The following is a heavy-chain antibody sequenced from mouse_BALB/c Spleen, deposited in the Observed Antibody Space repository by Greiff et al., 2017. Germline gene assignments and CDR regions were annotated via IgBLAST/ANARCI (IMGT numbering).Heavy chain of an antibody. CDR1: GFTFSSFG. CDR2: ISSGSSTI. CDR3: ARNRYAMDY. J-gene: IGHJ4*01. V-gene: IGHV5-17*02. Sequence: EVKLVESGGGLVQPGGSRKLSCAASGFTFSSFGMHWVRQAPEKGLEWVAYISSGSSTIYYADTVKGRFTISRDNAKNTLYLEMSSLRSEDTAMYYCARNRYAMDYWGQGTSVTVSS.